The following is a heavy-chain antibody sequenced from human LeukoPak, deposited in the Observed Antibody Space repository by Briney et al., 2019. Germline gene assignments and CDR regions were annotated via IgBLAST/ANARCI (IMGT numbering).Heavy chain of an antibody. Sequence: FQGRVTITRDTSASTAYMELSSLRSEDTAVYYCARDPGVSGWRIAIDYWGQGTLVTVSS. V-gene: IGHV1-3*01. CDR3: ARDPGVSGWRIAIDY. J-gene: IGHJ4*02. D-gene: IGHD6-19*01.